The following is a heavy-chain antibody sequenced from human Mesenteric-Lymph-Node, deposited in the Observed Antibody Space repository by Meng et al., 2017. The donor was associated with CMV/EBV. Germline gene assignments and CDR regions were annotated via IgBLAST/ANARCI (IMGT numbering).Heavy chain of an antibody. Sequence: GGSLRLSCAASGFTFSSYGMHWVRQAPGKGLEWVAFIRYDGSNKYYADSVKGRFTISRDNSKNTLYLQMNSLRAEDTAVYYCAKDLYNWNSHDAFDIWGQGTMVTVSS. CDR1: GFTFSSYG. J-gene: IGHJ3*02. D-gene: IGHD1-7*01. V-gene: IGHV3-30*02. CDR2: IRYDGSNK. CDR3: AKDLYNWNSHDAFDI.